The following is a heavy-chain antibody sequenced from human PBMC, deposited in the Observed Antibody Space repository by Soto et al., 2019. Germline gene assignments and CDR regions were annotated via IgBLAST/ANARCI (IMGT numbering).Heavy chain of an antibody. CDR1: GYTFTSYY. CDR3: ARRGITGTTPTEGDYYFDY. J-gene: IGHJ4*02. CDR2: INPSGGST. Sequence: ASVKVSCKASGYTFTSYYMHWVRQAPGQGLEWMGIINPSGGSTSYAQKFQGRVTMTRDTSTSTVYMELSSLRSEDTAVYYCARRGITGTTPTEGDYYFDYWGQGTLVTVSS. D-gene: IGHD1-7*01. V-gene: IGHV1-46*01.